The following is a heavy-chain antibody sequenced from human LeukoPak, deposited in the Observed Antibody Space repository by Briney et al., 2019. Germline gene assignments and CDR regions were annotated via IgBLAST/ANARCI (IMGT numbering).Heavy chain of an antibody. J-gene: IGHJ6*03. CDR3: ARGIPYYYYYYMDV. CDR2: IPQSGST. V-gene: IGHV4-34*01. Sequence: PPETLSLTCAVYGESFSGYFWSWVRQPPGKGLEWIGEIPQSGSTNYNPSLKSRVTISLDTSKNQFSLKLSSVTAADTAVYYCARGIPYYYYYYMDVWDKGTTVTVSS. CDR1: GESFSGYF.